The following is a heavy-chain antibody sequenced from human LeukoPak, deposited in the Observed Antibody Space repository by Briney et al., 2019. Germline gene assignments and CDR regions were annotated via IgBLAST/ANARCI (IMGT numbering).Heavy chain of an antibody. Sequence: GGSLRLSCAASGFTFNSFVMSWVRQAPGKGLEWVSVISGSGGSTYYADSVKGRFTISRDNSKNTLYLQMNSLRAEDTAVYYCANESPFLDYWGQGTLVTVSS. CDR3: ANESPFLDY. CDR2: ISGSGGST. CDR1: GFTFNSFV. V-gene: IGHV3-23*01. J-gene: IGHJ4*02.